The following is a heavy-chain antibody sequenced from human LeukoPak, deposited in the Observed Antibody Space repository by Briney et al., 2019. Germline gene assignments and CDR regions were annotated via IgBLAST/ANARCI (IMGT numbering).Heavy chain of an antibody. CDR2: INHSGST. V-gene: IGHV4-34*01. CDR1: GGSFSGYY. CDR3: ARGRIVVVNQRGGWFDP. D-gene: IGHD2-2*01. J-gene: IGHJ5*02. Sequence: SETLSLTCAVYGGSFSGYYWSWIRQPPGKGLEWIGEINHSGSTNYNPSLKSRVTISVDTSKNQFSLKLSSVTAADTAVYYCARGRIVVVNQRGGWFDPWGQGTLVTVSS.